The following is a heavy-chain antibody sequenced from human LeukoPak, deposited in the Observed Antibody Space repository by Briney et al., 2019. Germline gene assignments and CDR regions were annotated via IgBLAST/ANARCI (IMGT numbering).Heavy chain of an antibody. V-gene: IGHV5-10-1*01. CDR3: AAAYGGDAFDI. D-gene: IGHD4-23*01. CDR2: IDPSDSYT. CDR1: GYSFTSYW. J-gene: IGHJ3*02. Sequence: GESLKISCKGSGYSFTSYWISWVRQLPGKGLEWMGRIDPSDSYTNYSPSFQGHVTISADKSISTAYLQWSSLKASDTAMYYCAAAYGGDAFDIWGQGTMVTVSS.